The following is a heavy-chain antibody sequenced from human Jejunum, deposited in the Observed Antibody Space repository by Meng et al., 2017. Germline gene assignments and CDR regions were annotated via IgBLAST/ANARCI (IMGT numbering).Heavy chain of an antibody. CDR3: ATPYGSGSYYTLHHDH. Sequence: ASVKVSCKASRYTFINYYMHWVRQAPGQGLEWMGQINPSSGYTTYSQKFQGRVSMTSDTSTSTVHMELSSLRSEDTAVYFCATPYGSGSYYTLHHDHWGQGTQVTVSS. CDR2: INPSSGYT. CDR1: RYTFINYY. V-gene: IGHV1-46*01. J-gene: IGHJ4*02. D-gene: IGHD3-10*01.